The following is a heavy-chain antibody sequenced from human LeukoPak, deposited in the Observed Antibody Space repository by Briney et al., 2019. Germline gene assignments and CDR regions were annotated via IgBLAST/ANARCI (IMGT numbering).Heavy chain of an antibody. J-gene: IGHJ6*03. CDR1: GFTFSSYW. CDR3: ARENPDPHYYSMDV. V-gene: IGHV3-7*01. CDR2: IKQDGSEK. Sequence: PGGSLRLSCAASGFTFSSYWMSWVRQAPGKGLEWVVNIKQDGSEKYYVDSVKGRFTISRDNAKNSLYLQMNSLRAEDTAVYYCARENPDPHYYSMDVWGKGTTVTVSS.